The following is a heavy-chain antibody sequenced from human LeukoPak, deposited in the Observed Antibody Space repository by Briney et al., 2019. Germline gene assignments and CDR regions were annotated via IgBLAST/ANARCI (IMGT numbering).Heavy chain of an antibody. J-gene: IGHJ4*02. CDR1: GYIFRNYG. Sequence: PGRSLRLSCAAPGYIFRNYGMHWVRQAPGKGLEWLAVVNFDGRNKYYADSVKGRFTISRDDSKNTLYLQMNRLRPEDTGIYYCAKWEGNSEYYLDYWGQGTLVTVSS. CDR2: VNFDGRNK. V-gene: IGHV3-33*06. D-gene: IGHD1-26*01. CDR3: AKWEGNSEYYLDY.